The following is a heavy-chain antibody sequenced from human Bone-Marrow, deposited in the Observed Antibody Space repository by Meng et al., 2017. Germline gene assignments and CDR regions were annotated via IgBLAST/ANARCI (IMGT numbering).Heavy chain of an antibody. J-gene: IGHJ4*02. Sequence: GGSLRLSCAASGFTVSSNYMSWVRQAPGKGLEWVSVIYSGGSTYYADSVKGRFTISRDNSKNTLYLQMNSLRAEDTAVYYCARERSLVSGYDHKYFDYWGQGTLVTVSS. CDR3: ARERSLVSGYDHKYFDY. CDR1: GFTVSSNY. CDR2: IYSGGST. D-gene: IGHD5-12*01. V-gene: IGHV3-66*02.